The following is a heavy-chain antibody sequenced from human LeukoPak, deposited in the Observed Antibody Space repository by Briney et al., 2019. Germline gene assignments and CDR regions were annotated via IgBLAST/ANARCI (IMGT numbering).Heavy chain of an antibody. CDR2: IYYSGST. D-gene: IGHD5-12*01. J-gene: IGHJ4*02. CDR1: GGSISSSSYY. Sequence: SETLSLTCTVSGGSISSSSYYWGWIRQPPGKGLEWIGSIYYSGSTHYNPSLKSRVTISVDTSKDQFSLKLSSVTAADTAVYYCARLSEWLRLFDYWGQGTLVTVSS. V-gene: IGHV4-39*01. CDR3: ARLSEWLRLFDY.